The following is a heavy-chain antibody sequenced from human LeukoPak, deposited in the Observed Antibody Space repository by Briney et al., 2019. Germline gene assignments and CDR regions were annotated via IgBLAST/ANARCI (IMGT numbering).Heavy chain of an antibody. CDR3: TRPYYAESEDY. V-gene: IGHV3-73*01. CDR2: IRSKANSYAT. CDR1: GFTFSGSA. Sequence: GGSLRLSYAASGFTFSGSAMHWVRQAYGKGLEWVGRIRSKANSYATAYASSVKGRFTISRDDSKNTAYLQMNSLKTEDTAVYHCTRPYYAESEDYWGQGTLVTVSS. D-gene: IGHD2/OR15-2a*01. J-gene: IGHJ4*02.